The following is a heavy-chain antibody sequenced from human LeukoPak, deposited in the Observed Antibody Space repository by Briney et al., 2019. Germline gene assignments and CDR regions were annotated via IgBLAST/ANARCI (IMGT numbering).Heavy chain of an antibody. CDR1: GFTFSSYS. V-gene: IGHV3-21*01. D-gene: IGHD6-13*01. CDR3: AKPTRIAAAAYYYYYYMDV. Sequence: GGSLRLSCAASGFTFSSYSMNWVRQAPGKGLEWVSSISSSSSYIYYADSVKGRFTISRGNAKNSLYLQMNSLRAEDTAVYYCAKPTRIAAAAYYYYYYMDVWGKGTTVTVSS. CDR2: ISSSSSYI. J-gene: IGHJ6*03.